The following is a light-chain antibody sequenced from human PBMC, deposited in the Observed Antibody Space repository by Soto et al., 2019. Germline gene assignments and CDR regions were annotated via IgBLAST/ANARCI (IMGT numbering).Light chain of an antibody. CDR3: QQYGSSPLT. CDR1: QSVSSNY. CDR2: RAS. Sequence: EIVLTQPPGTLSLSPGERATPSCRASQSVSSNYLAWYQQKPGQAPKVLIYRASSRATGIPDRFSGSGSGTDFTLTISRLEPEDFAVYYCQQYGSSPLTFGGGTKVDIK. J-gene: IGKJ4*01. V-gene: IGKV3-20*01.